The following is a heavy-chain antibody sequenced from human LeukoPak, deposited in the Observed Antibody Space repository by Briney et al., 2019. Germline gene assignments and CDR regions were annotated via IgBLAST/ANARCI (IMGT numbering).Heavy chain of an antibody. CDR2: IGGSGDTT. Sequence: PGGSLRLSCAASEFSVGSNYMSWVRQAPGKGLEWVSAIGGSGDTTYYADSVKGRFTISRDYSKNTLYLQMNSLRAEDTAVYYCAKFHIVVVNGYFDYWGQGTLVTVSS. V-gene: IGHV3-23*01. J-gene: IGHJ4*02. D-gene: IGHD2-21*01. CDR3: AKFHIVVVNGYFDY. CDR1: EFSVGSNY.